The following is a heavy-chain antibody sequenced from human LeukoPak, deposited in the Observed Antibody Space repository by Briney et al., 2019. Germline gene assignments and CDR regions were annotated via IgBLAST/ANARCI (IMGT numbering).Heavy chain of an antibody. CDR3: ARHGGGGGSLFDY. D-gene: IGHD3-16*01. Sequence: SETLSLTCTVSGGSISSGSYYWGWIRQPPGKGLEWIGSIYYGGSTYYNPSIKSRVTISVDTSKNQFFLKLSSVTAADAAVYCCARHGGGGGSLFDYWGQGTLVTVSS. J-gene: IGHJ4*02. CDR2: IYYGGST. V-gene: IGHV4-39*01. CDR1: GGSISSGSYY.